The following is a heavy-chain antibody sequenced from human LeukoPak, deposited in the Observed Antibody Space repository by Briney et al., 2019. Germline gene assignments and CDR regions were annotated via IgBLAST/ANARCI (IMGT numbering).Heavy chain of an antibody. Sequence: ASVKVSCKASGYTFTGYYMHWVRQAPGQGLEWMGWINPNSGGTNYAQKFQGRVTMTRDTSISTAYMELRSLRSDDTAVYYCGRTRELRSVYFDYWGQGTLVTVSS. CDR1: GYTFTGYY. V-gene: IGHV1-2*02. CDR3: GRTRELRSVYFDY. J-gene: IGHJ4*02. CDR2: INPNSGGT. D-gene: IGHD1-26*01.